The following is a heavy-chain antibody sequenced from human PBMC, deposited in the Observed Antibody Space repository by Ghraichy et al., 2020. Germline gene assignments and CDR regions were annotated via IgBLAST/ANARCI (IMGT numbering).Heavy chain of an antibody. CDR2: IYTSGST. CDR1: GGSISSGSYY. D-gene: IGHD4-17*01. CDR3: ARDLDYGDYYYYGMDL. V-gene: IGHV4-61*02. J-gene: IGHJ6*02. Sequence: SETLSLTCTVSGGSISSGSYYWSWIRQPAGKGLEWIGRIYTSGSTNYNPSLKSRVTISVDTSKNQFSLKLSSVTAADTAVYYCARDLDYGDYYYYGMDLWGQGTTVTVSS.